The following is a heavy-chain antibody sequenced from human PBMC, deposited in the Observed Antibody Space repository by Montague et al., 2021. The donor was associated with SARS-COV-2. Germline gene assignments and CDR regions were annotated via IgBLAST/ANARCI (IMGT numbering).Heavy chain of an antibody. Sequence: TLSLTCTVSGGSVSSGSYYWSWIRQPAGKGLGWIGRIYTSGSSNYNPSLKSRVTISVDTSKNQFSLKVSSVTAADTAVYYCARERSADYYDGSGYHSYKYGMDVWGQGTTVPVS. CDR3: ARERSADYYDGSGYHSYKYGMDV. CDR1: GGSVSSGSYY. D-gene: IGHD3-22*01. J-gene: IGHJ6*02. V-gene: IGHV4-61*02. CDR2: IYTSGSS.